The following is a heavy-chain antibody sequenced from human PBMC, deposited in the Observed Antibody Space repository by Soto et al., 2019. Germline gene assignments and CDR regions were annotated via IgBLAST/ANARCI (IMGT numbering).Heavy chain of an antibody. V-gene: IGHV4-39*01. CDR1: GGSVSSSSYY. CDR3: GRLEGLATISYYFDY. CDR2: VYYSGST. D-gene: IGHD3-9*01. J-gene: IGHJ4*02. Sequence: SETLSLTCTVSGGSVSSSSYYWGWVRQPPGKGLEWIGSVYYSGSTYYNPSLESRVTISVDKSKNQFSLKLMSLSAADTAVYNCGRLEGLATISYYFDYWGQGALVTVSS.